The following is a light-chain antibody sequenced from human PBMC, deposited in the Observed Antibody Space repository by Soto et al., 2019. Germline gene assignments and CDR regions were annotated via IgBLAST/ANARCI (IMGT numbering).Light chain of an antibody. V-gene: IGKV1-5*01. CDR3: QQYNSQGT. CDR1: QSISSW. CDR2: DAS. J-gene: IGKJ1*01. Sequence: DIQMTQSPSTLSASVGDRVTITCRASQSISSWLAWYQQKPGKAPKLLIYDASSLESGVPSRFSGSGSGTEFTLTISSLQHDDFATYYCQQYNSQGTFGQGTKVEIK.